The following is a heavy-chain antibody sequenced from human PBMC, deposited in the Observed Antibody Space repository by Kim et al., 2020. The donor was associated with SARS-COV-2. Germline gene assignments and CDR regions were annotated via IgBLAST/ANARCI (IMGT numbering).Heavy chain of an antibody. CDR3: TSHVVVTAIRGGNWFDP. D-gene: IGHD2-21*02. CDR2: IKSKTDGGTT. J-gene: IGHJ5*02. CDR1: GFTFSNAW. Sequence: GGSLRLSCAASGFTFSNAWMSWVRQAPGKGLEWVGRIKSKTDGGTTDYAAPVKGRFTISRDDSKNTLYLQMNSLKTEDTAVYYCTSHVVVTAIRGGNWFDPWGQGTLVTVSS. V-gene: IGHV3-15*01.